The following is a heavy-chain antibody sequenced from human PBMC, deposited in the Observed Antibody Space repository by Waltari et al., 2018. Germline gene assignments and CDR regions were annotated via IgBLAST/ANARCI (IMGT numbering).Heavy chain of an antibody. CDR3: AKYIWGSDREGY. CDR1: GFTFSSYA. Sequence: EVQLLESGGGLVQPGGSLRLSCAASGFTFSSYAMSWVRQAPGKGLEWVSAISGSGGSTYYADSVKGRFTISRDNSKNTLYLQMNSLRAEDTSVYYCAKYIWGSDREGYWGQGTLVTVSS. CDR2: ISGSGGST. J-gene: IGHJ4*02. V-gene: IGHV3-23*01. D-gene: IGHD3-16*01.